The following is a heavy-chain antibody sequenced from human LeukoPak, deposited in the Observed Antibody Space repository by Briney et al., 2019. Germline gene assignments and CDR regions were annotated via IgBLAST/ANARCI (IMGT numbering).Heavy chain of an antibody. Sequence: PGGSLRLSCAASGFTFSSYAMSWVRQAPGKGLERVSAISGSGGSTYYADSVKGRFTISRDNSKNTLYLQMNSLRAEDTAVYYCAKDVRTTVTTPQSDYYGMDVWGQGTTVTVSS. CDR3: AKDVRTTVTTPQSDYYGMDV. D-gene: IGHD4-17*01. CDR2: ISGSGGST. CDR1: GFTFSSYA. V-gene: IGHV3-23*01. J-gene: IGHJ6*02.